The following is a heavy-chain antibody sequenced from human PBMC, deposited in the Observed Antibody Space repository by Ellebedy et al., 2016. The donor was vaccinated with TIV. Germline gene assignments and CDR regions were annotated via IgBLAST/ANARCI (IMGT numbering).Heavy chain of an antibody. CDR2: ISYDGSLK. CDR1: GFTFTGFSFSSYA. CDR3: ARAWDGSSDWYGAY. D-gene: IGHD6-19*01. V-gene: IGHV3-30-3*01. J-gene: IGHJ4*02. Sequence: PGGSLRLSCAASGFTFTGFSFSSYAMHWVRQAPGKGLEWVAVISYDGSLKYYADSVKGRFTISRDNAKNSLYLQMNSLRADDTAVYYCARAWDGSSDWYGAYWGQGTLVTVSS.